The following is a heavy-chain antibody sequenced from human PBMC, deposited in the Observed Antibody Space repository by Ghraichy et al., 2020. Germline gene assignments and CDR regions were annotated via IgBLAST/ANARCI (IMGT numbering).Heavy chain of an antibody. CDR3: TRVEENSAFDV. J-gene: IGHJ3*01. CDR1: GFTFSPYS. CDR2: ISSGSSLI. V-gene: IGHV3-21*01. D-gene: IGHD1-1*01. Sequence: GESLNISCAASGFTFSPYSINWVRQAPGKGLEWVSSISSGSSLIYYADSVKGRFTVSRDNAKNSLYLQMNNLRAEDTAVYYCTRVEENSAFDVWGQGTMVTVSS.